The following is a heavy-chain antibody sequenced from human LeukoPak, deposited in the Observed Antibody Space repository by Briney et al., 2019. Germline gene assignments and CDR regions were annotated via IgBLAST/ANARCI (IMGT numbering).Heavy chain of an antibody. CDR2: INTDSGGT. V-gene: IGHV1-2*02. J-gene: IGHJ4*02. CDR1: GYTFTGYY. CDR3: ARGTSIVRGIIDY. Sequence: ASVKVSCKASGYTFTGYYMHWVRQAPAQGLEWMGWINTDSGGTNYAQKFQSRVTLTRDTSITTAYMELSRLRSDDTAVYYCARGTSIVRGIIDYWGQGTLVTVSS. D-gene: IGHD3-10*01.